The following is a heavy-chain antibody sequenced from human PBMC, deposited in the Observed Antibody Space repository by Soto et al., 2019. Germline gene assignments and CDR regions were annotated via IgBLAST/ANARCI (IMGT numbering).Heavy chain of an antibody. Sequence: SDTLSLTCAVYGGSFSGYYWSWIRQPPGKGLEWIGEINHSGSTNYNPSLKSRVTISVDTSKNQFSLKLSSVTAADTAVYYCARGKRKYSNGYWFDPWGQGTLVTVSS. V-gene: IGHV4-34*01. CDR3: ARGKRKYSNGYWFDP. D-gene: IGHD5-18*01. CDR2: INHSGST. J-gene: IGHJ5*02. CDR1: GGSFSGYY.